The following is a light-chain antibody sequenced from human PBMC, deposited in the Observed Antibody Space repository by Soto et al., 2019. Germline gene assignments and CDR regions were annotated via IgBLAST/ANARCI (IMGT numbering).Light chain of an antibody. V-gene: IGKV1-5*03. CDR1: QSISSW. J-gene: IGKJ1*01. Sequence: DIQMTQSPSTLSASVGDRVTITCRASQSISSWLAWYQQKPGKAPKLLIYKASSLESGVPSRFSGSGSGTEFILTISSLQPEDFATYYCQKYDSAPRTFGQGTKVDIK. CDR3: QKYDSAPRT. CDR2: KAS.